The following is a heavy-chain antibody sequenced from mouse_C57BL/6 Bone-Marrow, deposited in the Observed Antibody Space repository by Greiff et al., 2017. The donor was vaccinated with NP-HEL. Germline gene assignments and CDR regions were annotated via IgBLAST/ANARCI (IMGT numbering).Heavy chain of an antibody. J-gene: IGHJ3*01. Sequence: DVKLQESGGGLVKPGGSLKLSCAASGFTFSSYAMSWVRQTPEKRLEWVATISDGGSYTYYPDNVKGRFTISRDNAKNNLYLQMSHLKSEDTAMYYCAPHFDYGSSPFAYWGQGTLVTVSA. D-gene: IGHD1-1*01. V-gene: IGHV5-4*03. CDR3: APHFDYGSSPFAY. CDR2: ISDGGSYT. CDR1: GFTFSSYA.